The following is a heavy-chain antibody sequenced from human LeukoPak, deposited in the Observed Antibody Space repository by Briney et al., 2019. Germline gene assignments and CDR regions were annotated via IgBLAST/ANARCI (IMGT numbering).Heavy chain of an antibody. V-gene: IGHV4-31*03. J-gene: IGHJ6*03. CDR2: IYYSGST. CDR3: ARSLDIGHYYYYMDV. CDR1: GDSINTGGYY. Sequence: TLSLTCFVSGDSINTGGYYWSWIRQHPGKGLEWIGYIYYSGSTFYNPSLKSRVTISIDTSKNHFSLKMSSVTAADTAVYYCARSLDIGHYYYYMDVWGEGTTVTVSS. D-gene: IGHD3-9*01.